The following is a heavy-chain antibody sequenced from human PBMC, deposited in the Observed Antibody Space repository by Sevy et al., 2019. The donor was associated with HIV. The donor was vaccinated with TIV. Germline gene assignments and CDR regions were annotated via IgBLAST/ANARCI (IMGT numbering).Heavy chain of an antibody. CDR2: FDPEDGET. V-gene: IGHV1-24*01. CDR3: AMGPETGTVYYFDY. D-gene: IGHD1-1*01. Sequence: ASVKVSCKVSGYTLTELSMHWERQAPGIGLEWMGGFDPEDGETIYAQKFQGRVTMTEDTSTDTAYMELSSLRSEDTAVYYCAMGPETGTVYYFDYWGQGTLVTVSS. CDR1: GYTLTELS. J-gene: IGHJ4*02.